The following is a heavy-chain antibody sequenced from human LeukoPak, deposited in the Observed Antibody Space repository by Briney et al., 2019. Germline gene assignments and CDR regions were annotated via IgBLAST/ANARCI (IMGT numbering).Heavy chain of an antibody. CDR1: GGSISSSSYY. D-gene: IGHD1-14*01. Sequence: SETLSLTCTVSGGSISSSSYYWGWIRQPPGKGLEWIGEIYHSGSTNYNPSLKSRVTISVDTSKNQFSLKLSSVTAADTAVYYCARPHTNRGSYNWFDPWGQGTLVTVSS. V-gene: IGHV4-39*07. CDR3: ARPHTNRGSYNWFDP. CDR2: IYHSGST. J-gene: IGHJ5*02.